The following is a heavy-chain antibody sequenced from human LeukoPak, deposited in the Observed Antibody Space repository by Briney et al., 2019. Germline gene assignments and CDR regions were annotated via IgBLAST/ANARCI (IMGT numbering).Heavy chain of an antibody. V-gene: IGHV4-39*01. Sequence: ASETLSLTCTVYGGSISSSSDYWGWIRQAPGKGLEWIGSFFVSGSTHYNPSLRSRATLFVDTSKNQFSLKLTSMTAADAATYFCARQFATAAADTRGYFDYWGQGTVVAVSS. CDR3: ARQFATAAADTRGYFDY. D-gene: IGHD6-25*01. CDR1: GGSISSSSDY. J-gene: IGHJ4*02. CDR2: FFVSGST.